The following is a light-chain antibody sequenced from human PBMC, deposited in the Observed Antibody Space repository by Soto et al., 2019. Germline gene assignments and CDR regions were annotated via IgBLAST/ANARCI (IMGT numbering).Light chain of an antibody. CDR1: QTISSW. Sequence: DIQMTQSPSSLSGSVGDRVSITCRASQTISSWLAWYQQKPGKAPKLLIYTASSLQSGVPSRFSGSGSGTEFTLTIRRLQSEDFAVYQCQQYNTWPLTFGQGTKVDI. CDR2: TAS. J-gene: IGKJ1*01. CDR3: QQYNTWPLT. V-gene: IGKV1-5*01.